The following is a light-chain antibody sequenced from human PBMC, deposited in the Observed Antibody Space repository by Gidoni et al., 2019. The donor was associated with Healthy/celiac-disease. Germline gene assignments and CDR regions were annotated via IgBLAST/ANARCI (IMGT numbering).Light chain of an antibody. CDR1: SGSIASNY. CDR3: QSYDSSNWV. V-gene: IGLV6-57*03. J-gene: IGLJ3*02. Sequence: NFMLTQPHSVSYSPGKTVTISCTRRSGSIASNYVQWYRQRPASAPTTVIYEDNQRPSGVPDRFSGSIDSSSNSASLTIAGLKTEDEADYYCQSYDSSNWVFGGGTKLTVL. CDR2: EDN.